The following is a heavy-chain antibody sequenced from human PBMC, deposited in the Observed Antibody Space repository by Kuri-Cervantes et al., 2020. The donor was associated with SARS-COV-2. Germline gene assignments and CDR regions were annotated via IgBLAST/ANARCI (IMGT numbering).Heavy chain of an antibody. CDR3: ARVDGYTLGFDY. D-gene: IGHD5-24*01. CDR2: INHSGST. CDR1: GFTFSSYW. J-gene: IGHJ4*02. V-gene: IGHV4-34*01. Sequence: SQTLSLTCAASGFTFSSYWMSWVRQPPGKGLEWIGEINHSGSTNYNPSLKSRVTISVDTSKNQFSLKLSSVTAANTAVYYCARVDGYTLGFDYWGQGTLVTVSS.